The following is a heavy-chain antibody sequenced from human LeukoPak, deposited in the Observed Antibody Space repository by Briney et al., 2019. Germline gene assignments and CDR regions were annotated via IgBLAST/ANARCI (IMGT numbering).Heavy chain of an antibody. CDR3: ARSEKAYCGGVCDNYHVDV. D-gene: IGHD2-21*02. J-gene: IGHJ6*03. CDR2: ISHYSGNT. Sequence: ASVTVSCKASGYTFTSYGISWVRQAPGQELEWMGWISHYSGNTIYAQKFQDRLTMTTDTSTSTALMELRNLRSDDTAVYYCARSEKAYCGGVCDNYHVDVWGRGTTVTVSS. V-gene: IGHV1-18*01. CDR1: GYTFTSYG.